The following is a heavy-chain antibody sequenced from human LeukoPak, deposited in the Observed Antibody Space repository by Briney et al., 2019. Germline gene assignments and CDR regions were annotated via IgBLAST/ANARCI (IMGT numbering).Heavy chain of an antibody. D-gene: IGHD3-16*01. CDR3: AREPYDYVWGSSFFFDP. CDR1: GYTFTSYG. J-gene: IGHJ5*02. CDR2: ISAYNGNT. V-gene: IGHV1-18*01. Sequence: ASVKVSCKASGYTFTSYGISWVRQAPGQGLEWMGWISAYNGNTNYAQKLQGRVTMTTDTSTSTAYMELRSLRSDDTAVYYCAREPYDYVWGSSFFFDPWGRGPWSPSPQ.